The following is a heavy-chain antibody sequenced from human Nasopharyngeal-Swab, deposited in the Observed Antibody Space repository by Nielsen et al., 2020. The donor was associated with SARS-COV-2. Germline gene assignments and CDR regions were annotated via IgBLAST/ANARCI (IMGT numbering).Heavy chain of an antibody. D-gene: IGHD5-18*01. CDR1: GYTFTGYY. Sequence: ASVKVSCKASGYTFTGYYMHWVRQAPGQGLEWMGRINPNSGGTNYAQKFQGRVTMTRDTSISTAYMELSRLRSDDTAVYYCARNSPGYSYGYNWFDPWGQGTLVTVSS. CDR2: INPNSGGT. CDR3: ARNSPGYSYGYNWFDP. J-gene: IGHJ5*02. V-gene: IGHV1-2*06.